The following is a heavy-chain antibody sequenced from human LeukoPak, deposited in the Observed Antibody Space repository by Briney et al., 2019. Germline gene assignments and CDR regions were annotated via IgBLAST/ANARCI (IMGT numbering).Heavy chain of an antibody. CDR3: AKDGTMVRGVITHFDY. CDR2: ISGSGGST. V-gene: IGHV3-23*01. J-gene: IGHJ4*02. D-gene: IGHD3-10*01. Sequence: GGSLRLSCAASGFTFSSYAMSWVRQAPGKGLEWVSAISGSGGSTYYADSVKGRFTISRDNSKNTLYLQMNSLRAEDTAVYYCAKDGTMVRGVITHFDYWGQGTLVTVSS. CDR1: GFTFSSYA.